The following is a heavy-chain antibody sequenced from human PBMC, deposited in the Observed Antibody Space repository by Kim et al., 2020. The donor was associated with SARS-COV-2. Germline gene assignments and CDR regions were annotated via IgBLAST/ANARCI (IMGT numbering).Heavy chain of an antibody. V-gene: IGHV5-51*01. J-gene: IGHJ4*02. D-gene: IGHD3-16*02. Sequence: GESLKISCKGSGYSFTSYWIGWVRQMPGKGLEWMGIIYPGDSDTRYSPSFQGQVTISADKSISTAYLQWSSLKASDTAMYYCARSPYDYVWGSYRNPDYWGQGTLVTVSS. CDR2: IYPGDSDT. CDR3: ARSPYDYVWGSYRNPDY. CDR1: GYSFTSYW.